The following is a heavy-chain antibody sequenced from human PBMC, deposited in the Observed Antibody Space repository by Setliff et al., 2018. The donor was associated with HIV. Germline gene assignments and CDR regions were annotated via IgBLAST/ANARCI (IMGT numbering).Heavy chain of an antibody. Sequence: SETLSLTCTVSGGSISSSSYYWGWIRQPPGKGLEWIGSIYPGSTKCNPSLRSRLTISLDSPTNQFSVTLSSVTAADTAMYYCARYTVGSMVDYWGPGTLVTVSS. CDR1: GGSISSSSYY. CDR2: IYPGST. CDR3: ARYTVGSMVDY. V-gene: IGHV4-39*01. J-gene: IGHJ4*02. D-gene: IGHD5-12*01.